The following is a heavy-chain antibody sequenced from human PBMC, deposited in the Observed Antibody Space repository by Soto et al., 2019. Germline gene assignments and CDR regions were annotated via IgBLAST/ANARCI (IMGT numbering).Heavy chain of an antibody. CDR1: CGSVSSGSYY. CDR2: IYYSGST. Sequence: PSGTLSLTCTVSCGSVSSGSYYWSWIRQPPGKGLEWIGYIYYSGSTNYNPSLKSRVTISVDTSKNQFSLKLSSVTAADTAVYYCATDGGGYNYVAYWGQGTLVTVSS. CDR3: ATDGGGYNYVAY. D-gene: IGHD5-12*01. V-gene: IGHV4-61*01. J-gene: IGHJ4*02.